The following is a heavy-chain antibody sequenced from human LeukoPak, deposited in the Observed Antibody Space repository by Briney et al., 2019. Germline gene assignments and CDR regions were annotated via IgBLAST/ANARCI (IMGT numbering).Heavy chain of an antibody. V-gene: IGHV3-48*01. CDR1: GLTLSSYN. CDR2: ISSDSHDT. Sequence: GGSLRLSCVVSGLTLSSYNMNWVRQAPGRGLEWVSFISSDSHDTHYAGSVKGRFTVSRDNAKNSLYPQMNSLRVEDTGIYYCATKNPGDNWGHGTLVTVSA. J-gene: IGHJ4*01. D-gene: IGHD2/OR15-2a*01. CDR3: ATKNPGDN.